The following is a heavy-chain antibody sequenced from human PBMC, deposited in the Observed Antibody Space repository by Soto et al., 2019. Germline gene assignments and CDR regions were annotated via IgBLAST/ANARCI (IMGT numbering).Heavy chain of an antibody. D-gene: IGHD3-10*01. V-gene: IGHV3-21*01. Sequence: EVQLVESGGGLVKPGGSLRLSCISSGFTFRTYTMNWVRQPPGKGLEWVSGIRGFSPYTFYAESVKGRFTISRDNAKNSLYLQMNSLRAENTAVYYCVRDRGYDVHDYYYNAMGVWGQGTTVTVSS. CDR3: VRDRGYDVHDYYYNAMGV. J-gene: IGHJ6*02. CDR1: GFTFRTYT. CDR2: IRGFSPYT.